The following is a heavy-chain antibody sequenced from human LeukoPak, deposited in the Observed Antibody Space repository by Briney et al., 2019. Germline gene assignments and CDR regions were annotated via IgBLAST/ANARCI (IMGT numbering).Heavy chain of an antibody. CDR3: ARVGCSGGSCYWSDY. Sequence: PSETLSLTCAVYGGSFSGYYWSWIRQPPGKGLEWIGEINHSGSTNYNPSLQSRVTISVDTSKNQFSLKLSSVTAADTAVYYCARVGCSGGSCYWSDYWGQGTLVTVSS. V-gene: IGHV4-34*01. D-gene: IGHD2-15*01. CDR1: GGSFSGYY. CDR2: INHSGST. J-gene: IGHJ4*02.